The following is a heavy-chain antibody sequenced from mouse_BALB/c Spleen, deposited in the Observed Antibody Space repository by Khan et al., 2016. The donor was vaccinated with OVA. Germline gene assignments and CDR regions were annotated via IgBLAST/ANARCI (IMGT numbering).Heavy chain of an antibody. CDR1: GFTFSSYG. CDR2: ISSGGSYI. CDR3: AGQPCNYGSRSYFDY. V-gene: IGHV5-6*01. J-gene: IGHJ2*01. D-gene: IGHD1-1*01. Sequence: EVELVESGGDLVKPGGSLKLSCAASGFTFSSYGMSWVRQTPDKRLEWVATISSGGSYIYYPDSVKGRFTISSDNVKNTLYLQMSSLRAEDTAMYYWAGQPCNYGSRSYFDYWGQGTTLTVSS.